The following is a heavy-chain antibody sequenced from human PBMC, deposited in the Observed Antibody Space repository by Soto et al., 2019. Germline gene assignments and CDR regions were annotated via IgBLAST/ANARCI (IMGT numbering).Heavy chain of an antibody. CDR1: GFTFSSYA. D-gene: IGHD4-17*01. J-gene: IGHJ4*02. CDR2: ISYDGSNK. V-gene: IGHV3-30-3*01. CDR3: ERDMLAVTTDY. Sequence: PGGSLRLSCAASGFTFSSYAMHWVRQAPGKGLEWVAVISYDGSNKYYADSVKGRFTISRDNSKNTLYLQMNSLRAEDTAVYYCERDMLAVTTDYWGQGTLVTVSS.